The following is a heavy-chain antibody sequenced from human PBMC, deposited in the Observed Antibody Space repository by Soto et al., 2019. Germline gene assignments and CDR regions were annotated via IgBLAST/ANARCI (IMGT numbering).Heavy chain of an antibody. CDR3: AKEGFDHDFGSNSYYHPFAY. Sequence: PGGSLRVSCAASGFTFSTFAMSWVRQAPGKGLEWVAVIWFDGSNRLYADSAKGRFTISRDNSENTLSLQMNSLGVEDTAVYYCAKEGFDHDFGSNSYYHPFAYRGHGTLVTVSS. CDR2: IWFDGSNR. CDR1: GFTFSTFA. J-gene: IGHJ4*01. D-gene: IGHD3-10*01. V-gene: IGHV3-33*06.